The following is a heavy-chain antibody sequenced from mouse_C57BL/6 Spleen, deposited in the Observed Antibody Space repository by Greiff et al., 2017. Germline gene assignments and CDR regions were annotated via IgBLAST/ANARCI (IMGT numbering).Heavy chain of an antibody. CDR1: GFTFSSYA. V-gene: IGHV5-4*01. J-gene: IGHJ2*01. D-gene: IGHD3-2*02. CDR3: ARDRELRFDY. Sequence: EVKLMESGGGLVKPGGSLKLSCAASGFTFSSYAMSWVRQTPEKRLEWVATISDGGSYTYYPDNVKGRFTISRDNAKNNLYLQMSHLKSEDTAMYYCARDRELRFDYWGQGTTLTVSS. CDR2: ISDGGSYT.